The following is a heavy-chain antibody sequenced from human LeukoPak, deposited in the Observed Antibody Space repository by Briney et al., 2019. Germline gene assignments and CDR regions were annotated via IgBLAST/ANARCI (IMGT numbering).Heavy chain of an antibody. D-gene: IGHD2-2*02. CDR3: ARGAYPDAFDI. CDR2: ISSSSSYI. J-gene: IGHJ3*02. V-gene: IGHV3-21*01. Sequence: GGSLRLSCTASGFTFSSYSMNWVRQAPGKGLEWVSSISSSSSYIYYADSVKGRFTISRDNAKNSLYLQMNSLRAEDTAVYYCARGAYPDAFDIWGQGTMVTVSS. CDR1: GFTFSSYS.